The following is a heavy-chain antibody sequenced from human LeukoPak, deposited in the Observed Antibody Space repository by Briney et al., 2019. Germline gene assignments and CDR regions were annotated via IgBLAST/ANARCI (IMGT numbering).Heavy chain of an antibody. D-gene: IGHD5-18*01. CDR3: AKGHTYGLGESYLDF. V-gene: IGHV3-9*01. CDR2: ISWSSGSI. J-gene: IGHJ4*02. CDR1: GYTFDDYA. Sequence: GGSLRLSCEASGYTFDDYAMHWVRQAPGKGLEWVSAISWSSGSIGYADSVKGRFTISRDNGKNSLYLQMNSLRTEDTALYYCAKGHTYGLGESYLDFWGQGTLVSVSS.